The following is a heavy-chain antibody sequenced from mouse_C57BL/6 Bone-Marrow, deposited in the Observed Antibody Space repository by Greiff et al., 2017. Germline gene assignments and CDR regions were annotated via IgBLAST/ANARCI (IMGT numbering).Heavy chain of an antibody. J-gene: IGHJ1*03. CDR1: GYTFTSYW. CDR3: ARERVTAVWYFDV. Sequence: VQLQQPGAELVKPGASVKLSCKASGYTFTSYWMHWVKQRPGQGLEWIGMIHPNSGSTNYNEKFKSKATLTVDKSSSTAYMQLSSLTSEDSAVYYCARERVTAVWYFDVWGTGTTVTVSS. D-gene: IGHD2-2*01. V-gene: IGHV1-64*01. CDR2: IHPNSGST.